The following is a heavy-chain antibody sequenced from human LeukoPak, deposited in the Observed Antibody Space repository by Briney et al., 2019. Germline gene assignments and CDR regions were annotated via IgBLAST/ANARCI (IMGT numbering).Heavy chain of an antibody. J-gene: IGHJ3*02. Sequence: SGGSLRLSCAASGFTFSGSAMHWVRQASGKGLEWVGRIRSKANSYATAYAASVKGRFTISRDDSKNTAYLQMNSLKTEDTAVYYCTRARSITIFGVVIDDAFDIWGQGTMVTVSS. D-gene: IGHD3-3*01. V-gene: IGHV3-73*01. CDR2: IRSKANSYAT. CDR3: TRARSITIFGVVIDDAFDI. CDR1: GFTFSGSA.